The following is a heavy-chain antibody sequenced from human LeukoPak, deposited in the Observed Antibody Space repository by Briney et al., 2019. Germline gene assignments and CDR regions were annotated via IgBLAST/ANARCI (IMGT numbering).Heavy chain of an antibody. Sequence: ASVKVSCKASGYTFTGYYMHWVRQAPGQGLEWMGWINPNSGGTNYAQKFQGRVTMTRDTSISTAYMELSRLRSDDTAVYHCARVALVRSTGYYFDYWGQGTLVTVSP. V-gene: IGHV1-2*02. CDR3: ARVALVRSTGYYFDY. J-gene: IGHJ4*02. CDR2: INPNSGGT. CDR1: GYTFTGYY. D-gene: IGHD3-10*01.